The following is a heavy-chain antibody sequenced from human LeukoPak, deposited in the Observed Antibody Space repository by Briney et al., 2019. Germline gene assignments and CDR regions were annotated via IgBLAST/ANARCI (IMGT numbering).Heavy chain of an antibody. J-gene: IGHJ4*02. CDR2: ISSSSSYT. CDR3: ARAVSVSSYYFDC. CDR1: GFTFSSYW. D-gene: IGHD5/OR15-5a*01. V-gene: IGHV3-11*05. Sequence: GGSLRLSCAASGFTFSSYWMHWVRQAPGKGLEWISYISSSSSYTNYVDSVKGRFTISRDNAKNSLYLQMNSLRAEDTAVYYCARAVSVSSYYFDCWGQGTLVTVFS.